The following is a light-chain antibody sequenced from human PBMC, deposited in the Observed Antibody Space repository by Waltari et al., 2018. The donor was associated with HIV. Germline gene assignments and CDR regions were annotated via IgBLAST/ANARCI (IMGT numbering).Light chain of an antibody. V-gene: IGLV7-43*01. J-gene: IGLJ3*02. CDR1: TGAVTSDHY. Sequence: QTVVTQEPSLTVSPGGTVTLTCASSTGAVTSDHYASWIQQRPGQAPRALIHSTTNKPSWTPARFSASLLGGKAALTLSDVQPADEAEYYCLLYYGGPQVFGGGTKLTVL. CDR2: STT. CDR3: LLYYGGPQV.